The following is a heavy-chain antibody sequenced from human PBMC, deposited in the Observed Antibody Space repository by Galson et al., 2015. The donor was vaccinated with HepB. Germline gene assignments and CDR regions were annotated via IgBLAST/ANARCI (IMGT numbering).Heavy chain of an antibody. J-gene: IGHJ4*02. CDR3: ATWAVSHDY. CDR2: IRQDGSEK. CDR1: GFRFSLWW. V-gene: IGHV3-7*03. Sequence: SLRLSCAASGFRFSLWWMSWVRQAPGKGLEWVANIRQDGSEKFYVDSVKGRFTISRDNAKNTLYLEMNSLRAEDTAVYYCATWAVSHDYWGQGALVTVSS. D-gene: IGHD4-17*01.